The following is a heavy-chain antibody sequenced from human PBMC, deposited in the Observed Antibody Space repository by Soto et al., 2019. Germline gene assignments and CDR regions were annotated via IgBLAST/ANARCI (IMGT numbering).Heavy chain of an antibody. CDR1: GYTFTGYY. D-gene: IGHD4-17*01. CDR2: INPNSGGT. V-gene: IGHV1-2*04. Sequence: ASVKVSCKASGYTFTGYYMHWVRQAPGQGLEWMGWINPNSGGTNYAQKFQGWVTMTRDTSISTAYMELSRLRSDDTAVYYCARGLLYYYGMDVWGQGTTVTVSS. J-gene: IGHJ6*02. CDR3: ARGLLYYYGMDV.